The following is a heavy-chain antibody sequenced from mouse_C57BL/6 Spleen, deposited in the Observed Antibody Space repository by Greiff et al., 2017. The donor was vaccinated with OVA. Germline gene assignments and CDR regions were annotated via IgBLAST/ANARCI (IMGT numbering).Heavy chain of an antibody. D-gene: IGHD2-4*01. CDR2: IDPEDGET. CDR3: AREDDYDAGNYFDS. Sequence: EVMLVESGAELVKPGASVKLSCTASGFNIKDYYMHWVKQRTEQGLEWIGRIDPEDGETKYAPKFQGKATITADTSSNTAYLQLSSLTSEDTAVYYCAREDDYDAGNYFDSWGQGTTLTVSS. V-gene: IGHV14-2*01. CDR1: GFNIKDYY. J-gene: IGHJ2*01.